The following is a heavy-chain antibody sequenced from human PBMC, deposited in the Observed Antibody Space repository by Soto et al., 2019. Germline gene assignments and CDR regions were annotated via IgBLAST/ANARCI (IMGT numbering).Heavy chain of an antibody. Sequence: SETLSLTCTVSGASMSSGGYYWTWIRQSPGKGQERFESIYYSGNTYYNPSLESRVAISLDTSRSQFSLTLHSVTAADTAIYYCARDRHNNYFDPWGQGTLVTVSS. J-gene: IGHJ5*02. V-gene: IGHV4-31*03. CDR3: ARDRHNNYFDP. D-gene: IGHD6-6*01. CDR1: GASMSSGGYY. CDR2: IYYSGNT.